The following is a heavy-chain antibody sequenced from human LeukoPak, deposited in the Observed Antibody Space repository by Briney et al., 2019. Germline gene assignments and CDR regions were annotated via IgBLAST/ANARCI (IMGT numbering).Heavy chain of an antibody. Sequence: GGSLRLSCAASGFTFSSYAMSWVRQAPGKGLEWVSAISGSGGSTYYADSVKGRFTISRDNSKNTLYLQMNSLRAEDTAVYYCAKEGALLWFGESLYNWFDPWGQGTLVTVSS. D-gene: IGHD3-10*01. CDR1: GFTFSSYA. J-gene: IGHJ5*02. V-gene: IGHV3-23*01. CDR2: ISGSGGST. CDR3: AKEGALLWFGESLYNWFDP.